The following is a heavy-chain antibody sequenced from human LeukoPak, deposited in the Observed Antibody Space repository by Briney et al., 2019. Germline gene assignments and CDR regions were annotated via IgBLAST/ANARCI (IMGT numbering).Heavy chain of an antibody. J-gene: IGHJ5*02. Sequence: GGSLRLSCAASGFIFSNYWMRWVRQAPGKGLEWVANIKGDGSDKNYVDSVKGRFTISRDNAKNSMYLEMNSLRGDDTAVYYCAREGLPAAGDRWGQGTLVTVSS. CDR1: GFIFSNYW. D-gene: IGHD2-2*01. CDR3: AREGLPAAGDR. V-gene: IGHV3-7*01. CDR2: IKGDGSDK.